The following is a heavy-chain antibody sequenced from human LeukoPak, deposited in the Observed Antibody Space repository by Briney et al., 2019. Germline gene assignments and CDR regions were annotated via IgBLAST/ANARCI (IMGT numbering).Heavy chain of an antibody. CDR3: ARGENSGKTSPRHYYYYMDV. CDR2: IIPIFGTT. CDR1: GGTFSSYA. V-gene: IGHV1-69*13. Sequence: SVKVSCKASGGTFSSYAISWVRQAPGQGLEWMGGIIPIFGTTNYAQKFQGRVTITADESRSTAYMELSSLRSEDTAMYYCARGENSGKTSPRHYYYYMDVWGKGTTVTVSS. J-gene: IGHJ6*03. D-gene: IGHD3-10*01.